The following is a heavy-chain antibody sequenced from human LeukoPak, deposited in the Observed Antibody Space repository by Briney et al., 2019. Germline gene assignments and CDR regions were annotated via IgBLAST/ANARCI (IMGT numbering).Heavy chain of an antibody. CDR2: INPSGDST. D-gene: IGHD3-10*01. Sequence: ASVKVSCKASGYSFTSHYIHWVRQAPGQGLEWMGIINPSGDSTTYAQKFQGRVTITADESTSTAYMELSSLRSEDTAVYYCAREGGSGSYRPLNWFDPWGQGTLVTVSS. CDR1: GYSFTSHY. V-gene: IGHV1-46*01. CDR3: AREGGSGSYRPLNWFDP. J-gene: IGHJ5*02.